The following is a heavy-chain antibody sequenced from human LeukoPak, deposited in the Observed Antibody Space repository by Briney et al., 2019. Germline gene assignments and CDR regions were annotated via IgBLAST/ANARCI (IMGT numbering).Heavy chain of an antibody. CDR3: AREASCSGGSCYPNWFDP. Sequence: GGSLRLSCAASGFTVSSNYMSWVRQAPGKGLEWVSVIYSGGSTYYADSVKGRFTISRDNSKNTLYLQMNSLRAEDTAVYYCAREASCSGGSCYPNWFDPWGQGTLVTVSS. J-gene: IGHJ5*02. CDR1: GFTVSSNY. V-gene: IGHV3-53*01. D-gene: IGHD2-15*01. CDR2: IYSGGST.